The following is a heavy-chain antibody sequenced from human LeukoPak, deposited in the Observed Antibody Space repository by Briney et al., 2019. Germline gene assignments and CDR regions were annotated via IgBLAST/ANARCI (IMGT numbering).Heavy chain of an antibody. CDR2: ISAYNGNT. Sequence: ASVKVSCKASGYTFTSYGISWVRQAPGQGLEWMGWISAYNGNTNYAQKLQGRVTMTTDTSTSTAYMELRSLRSDDTAVYYCARGYSSGWPAYYFDYWGQGALVTVSS. D-gene: IGHD6-19*01. CDR3: ARGYSSGWPAYYFDY. CDR1: GYTFTSYG. V-gene: IGHV1-18*01. J-gene: IGHJ4*02.